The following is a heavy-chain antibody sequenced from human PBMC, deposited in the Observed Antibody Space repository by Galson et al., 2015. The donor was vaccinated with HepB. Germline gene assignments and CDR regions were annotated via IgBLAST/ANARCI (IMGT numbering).Heavy chain of an antibody. CDR1: GYTFTSYG. CDR2: ISAYNGNT. CDR3: ARDTVVCECFDY. D-gene: IGHD4-17*01. J-gene: IGHJ4*02. Sequence: SVTVSCKASGYTFTSYGISWVRQAPGQGLEWMGWISAYNGNTNYAQKLQGRVTMTTDTSTSTAYMELRSLRSDDTAVYYCARDTVVCECFDYWGQGTLVTVSS. V-gene: IGHV1-18*01.